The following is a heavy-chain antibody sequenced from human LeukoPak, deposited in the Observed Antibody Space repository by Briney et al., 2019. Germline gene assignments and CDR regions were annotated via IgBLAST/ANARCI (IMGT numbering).Heavy chain of an antibody. D-gene: IGHD3-10*01. CDR2: IKQDGSEK. J-gene: IGHJ4*02. CDR3: ARLKYVRRITMVRGELDY. CDR1: GFTFSSYW. Sequence: PGGSLRLSCAASGFTFSSYWMSWVRQAPGKGLEWVANIKQDGSEKYYVDSVKGRFTISRDNAKNSLYLQMNSLRAEDTAVYYCARLKYVRRITMVRGELDYWGQGTLVTVSS. V-gene: IGHV3-7*01.